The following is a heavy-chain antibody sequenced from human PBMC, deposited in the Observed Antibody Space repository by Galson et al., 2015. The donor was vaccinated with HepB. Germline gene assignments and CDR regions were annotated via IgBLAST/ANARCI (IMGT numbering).Heavy chain of an antibody. CDR2: ISSSSSYI. J-gene: IGHJ4*02. CDR1: GFTFSSYS. V-gene: IGHV3-21*01. CDR3: ARAYYYDSSGYSTLDY. Sequence: SLRLSCAASGFTFSSYSMNWVRQAPGKGLEWVSSISSSSSYIYYADSVKGRFTISRDNAKNSLYLQMNSLRAEDTAVYYCARAYYYDSSGYSTLDYWGQGTLVTVSS. D-gene: IGHD3-22*01.